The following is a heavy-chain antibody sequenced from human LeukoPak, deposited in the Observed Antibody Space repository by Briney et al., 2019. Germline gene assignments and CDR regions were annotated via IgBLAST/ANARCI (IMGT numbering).Heavy chain of an antibody. Sequence: ETLSLTCTVSGGSVSSGSYYWSWIRQPPGKGLEWVANIKQDGSEKYYVDSVKGRFTISRDNAKNSLYLQMNSLRAEDTAVYYCASRNYYDSSGYYYVAAFDIWGQGTMVTVSS. D-gene: IGHD3-22*01. CDR3: ASRNYYDSSGYYYVAAFDI. J-gene: IGHJ3*02. V-gene: IGHV3-7*03. CDR1: GGSVSSGSYY. CDR2: IKQDGSEK.